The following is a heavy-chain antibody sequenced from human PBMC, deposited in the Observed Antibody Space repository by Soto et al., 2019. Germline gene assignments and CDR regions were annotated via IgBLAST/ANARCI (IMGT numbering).Heavy chain of an antibody. D-gene: IGHD3-10*01. J-gene: IGHJ4*02. V-gene: IGHV3-21*01. CDR3: ARDNNYGSGNYPRFDY. CDR2: ISGTGTNI. CDR1: GFTFRVYN. Sequence: GGSLRLSCTASGFTFRVYNMNWVRQAPGKGLEWVSSISGTGTNIYYADSLKGRITISRDNAKNSLYLQMNSLRAEDTAVYYCARDNNYGSGNYPRFDYWGQGALVTVSS.